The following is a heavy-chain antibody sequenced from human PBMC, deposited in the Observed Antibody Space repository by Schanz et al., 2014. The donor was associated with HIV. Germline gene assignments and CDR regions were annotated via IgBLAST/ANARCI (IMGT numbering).Heavy chain of an antibody. CDR2: ISAYNGNT. D-gene: IGHD1-26*01. Sequence: QVQLVQSGPEVKKPGASVKVSCKASGYTFISYGISWVRQAPGQGLEWMGWISAYNGNTNYAQKFQGRLTMTTDTSTSTAYMERRSLRSDDTAVYYCARDRPVIVGATRADGGTDFDYWGQGTLVTVSS. CDR1: GYTFISYG. J-gene: IGHJ4*02. CDR3: ARDRPVIVGATRADGGTDFDY. V-gene: IGHV1-18*01.